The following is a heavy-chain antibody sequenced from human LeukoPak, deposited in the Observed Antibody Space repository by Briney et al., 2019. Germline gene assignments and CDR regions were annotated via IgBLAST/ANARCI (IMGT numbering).Heavy chain of an antibody. CDR2: TYYSGST. Sequence: PSETLSLTCTVSGGSISSSSYYWGWIRHPPGKGLEWIGSTYYSGSTYYNPSLKSRVTISVDTSKNQFSLKLSSVTAADTAVYYCASTGYSSSWYGNYYYGMDVWGQGTTVTVSS. D-gene: IGHD6-13*01. J-gene: IGHJ6*02. CDR1: GGSISSSSYY. V-gene: IGHV4-39*01. CDR3: ASTGYSSSWYGNYYYGMDV.